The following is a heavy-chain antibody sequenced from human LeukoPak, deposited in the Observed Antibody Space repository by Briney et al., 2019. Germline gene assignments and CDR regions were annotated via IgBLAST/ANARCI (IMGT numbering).Heavy chain of an antibody. D-gene: IGHD3-3*01. CDR1: GYTFTGYY. CDR2: INPNSGGT. J-gene: IGHJ5*02. V-gene: IGHV1-2*02. Sequence: ASVKVSCKASGYTFTGYYMHWVRQAPGQGLEWMGWINPNSGGTNYAQKFQGRVTMTRDTSIGTAYMELSRLRSDDTAVYYCARDQYDFWSGYYGWFDPWGQGTLVTVSS. CDR3: ARDQYDFWSGYYGWFDP.